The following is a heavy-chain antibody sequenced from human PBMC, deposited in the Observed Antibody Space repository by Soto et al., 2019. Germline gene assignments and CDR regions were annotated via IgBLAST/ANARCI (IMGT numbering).Heavy chain of an antibody. CDR2: MNPNSGNT. V-gene: IGHV1-8*01. J-gene: IGHJ6*03. Sequence: ASVKVSCKASGYTFTSYDINWVRQATGQGLEWMGWMNPNSGNTGYAQKFQGRVTMTRNTSISTAYMELSSLRSEDTAVYYCARGAVAGTNYYYYMDVWGKGTTVTVSS. CDR3: ARGAVAGTNYYYYMDV. CDR1: GYTFTSYD. D-gene: IGHD6-19*01.